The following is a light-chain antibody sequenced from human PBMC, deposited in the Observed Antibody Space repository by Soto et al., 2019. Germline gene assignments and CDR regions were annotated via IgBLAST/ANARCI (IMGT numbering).Light chain of an antibody. CDR3: CSFAGSNLPYV. J-gene: IGLJ1*01. CDR2: EVT. V-gene: IGLV2-8*01. CDR1: SSDVGGYNY. Sequence: QSALTQPPSASGSPGQSVTISCTGTSSDVGGYNYVSWYQQHPGKAPKLMIYEVTKRPSGVPDRFSGSKSGNTASLTVSGLQAEDEADYYCCSFAGSNLPYVFGPGTKVTVL.